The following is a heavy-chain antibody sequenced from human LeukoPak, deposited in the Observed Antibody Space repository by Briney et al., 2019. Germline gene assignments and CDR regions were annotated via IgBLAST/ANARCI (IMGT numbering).Heavy chain of an antibody. CDR3: ARVGDSYGFPFLD. D-gene: IGHD5-18*01. V-gene: IGHV3-23*01. CDR2: ISGTGGST. J-gene: IGHJ4*02. Sequence: GGSLRLSCAASGFTFSSYAMSWVRQAPGKGLEWVSVISGTGGSTYYADSVKGRFTISRDNSKNTLYLQMNSLRAEDTAVYYCARVGDSYGFPFLDWGQGTLVTVSS. CDR1: GFTFSSYA.